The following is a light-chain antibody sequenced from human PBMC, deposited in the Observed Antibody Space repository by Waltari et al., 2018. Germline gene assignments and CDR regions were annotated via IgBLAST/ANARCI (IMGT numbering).Light chain of an antibody. CDR1: QSVGSSS. CDR3: QQHGTLPAT. Sequence: EIVLTQSPGTASLSPGERVTLSCRASQSVGSSSLAWYQQKPGQAPRLVLYRASRRANGIPDRFSGSGSGTDFSLTISRLEPEDFAVYYCQQHGTLPATFGQGTKVEIK. CDR2: RAS. J-gene: IGKJ1*01. V-gene: IGKV3-20*01.